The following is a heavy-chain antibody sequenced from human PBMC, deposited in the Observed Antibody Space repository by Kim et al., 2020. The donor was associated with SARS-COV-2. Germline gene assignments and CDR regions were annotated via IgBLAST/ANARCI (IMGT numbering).Heavy chain of an antibody. J-gene: IGHJ4*02. V-gene: IGHV3-23*01. CDR3: ARPSSSWYYFDY. CDR1: GFTFSSYA. CDR2: ISGSGGST. D-gene: IGHD6-13*01. Sequence: GGSLRLSCAASGFTFSSYAMSWVRQAPGKGLEWVSAISGSGGSTYYADSVKGRFTISRDNSKNTLYLQMSSLRAEDTAVYYCARPSSSWYYFDYWGQGTLVTVSS.